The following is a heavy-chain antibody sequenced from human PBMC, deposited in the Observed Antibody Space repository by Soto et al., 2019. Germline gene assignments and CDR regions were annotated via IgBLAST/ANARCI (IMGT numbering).Heavy chain of an antibody. CDR3: ARHVTGTTLYYYGMDV. D-gene: IGHD1-1*01. Sequence: QLQLQESGPGLVKPSETLSLTCTVSGGSISSSSYDWGWIRQPPGKWLEWIGRIYYSGSTYYNPSIKSRFTISVDTSKSQCSLKLSSVTAADTAVYYCARHVTGTTLYYYGMDVWCQGTTVTVSS. CDR1: GGSISSSSYD. J-gene: IGHJ6*02. CDR2: IYYSGST. V-gene: IGHV4-39*01.